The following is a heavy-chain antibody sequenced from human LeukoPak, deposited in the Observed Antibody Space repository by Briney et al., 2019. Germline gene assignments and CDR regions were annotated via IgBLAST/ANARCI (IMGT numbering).Heavy chain of an antibody. D-gene: IGHD2-21*02. CDR2: VYYSVST. CDR1: GVSISSSSYY. Sequence: SETLSLTCTVSGVSISSSSYYWGWLRQPRGKGLEWIGSVYYSVSTYYNPSLKSRVTISVDTSKNQFSLKLSSVTAADTAVYYCASQPGGVTNFFDYWGQGTLVTVSS. CDR3: ASQPGGVTNFFDY. V-gene: IGHV4-39*01. J-gene: IGHJ4*02.